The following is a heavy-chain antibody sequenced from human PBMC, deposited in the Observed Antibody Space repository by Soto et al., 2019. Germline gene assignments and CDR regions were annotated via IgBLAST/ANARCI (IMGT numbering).Heavy chain of an antibody. Sequence: SVKVSCKASGGTFSSYAISWVRQAPGQGLEWMGGIIPIFGTATYAQKFQGRVTITADESTSTAYMELSSLRSDDTAVYYCARLAAPAHYYYYGMDVWGQGTTVTVSS. CDR3: ARLAAPAHYYYYGMDV. J-gene: IGHJ6*02. V-gene: IGHV1-69*13. CDR2: IIPIFGTA. D-gene: IGHD6-13*01. CDR1: GGTFSSYA.